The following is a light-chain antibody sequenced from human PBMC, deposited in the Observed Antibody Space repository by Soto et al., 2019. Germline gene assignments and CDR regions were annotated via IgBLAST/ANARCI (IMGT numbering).Light chain of an antibody. V-gene: IGLV8-61*01. J-gene: IGLJ3*02. CDR1: SGSVSTSYY. CDR2: STN. Sequence: QTVVTQEPSFSVSPGGTVTLTCGLSSGSVSTSYYPSWYQQTPGQAPRTLIYSTNTRSSGVPDRFSGSILGNKAALTITGAQADDESDYYCVLYMGSGLWVSGGGTQLTVL. CDR3: VLYMGSGLWV.